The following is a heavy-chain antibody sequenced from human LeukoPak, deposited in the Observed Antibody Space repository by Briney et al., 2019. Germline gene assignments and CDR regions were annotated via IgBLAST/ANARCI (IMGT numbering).Heavy chain of an antibody. J-gene: IGHJ4*02. V-gene: IGHV1-2*02. CDR3: ARAPNDCSSTSCYRGYYFDY. Sequence: ASVKVSYQASGYSFTRYYMLWVRQAPGERLEWIGWINPNSCDTNYAQKFQGRVTMSRDTSISTAYMELSRLRSDDTAVYYCARAPNDCSSTSCYRGYYFDYWGQGTLVTVSS. D-gene: IGHD2-2*01. CDR2: INPNSCDT. CDR1: GYSFTRYY.